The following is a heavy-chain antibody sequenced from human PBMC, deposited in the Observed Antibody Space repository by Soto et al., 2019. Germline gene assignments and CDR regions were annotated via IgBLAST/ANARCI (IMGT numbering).Heavy chain of an antibody. CDR2: IYHSGST. CDR1: GGSISSSNW. D-gene: IGHD3-22*01. V-gene: IGHV4-4*02. Sequence: SETLSLTCAVSGGSISSSNWWSWVRQPPGKGLEWIGEIYHSGSTNYNPSLKSRVTISVDKSKNQFSLKLSSVTAADTAVYYCARESYYYDSSGRQIYYYGMDVWGQGTTVTVSS. J-gene: IGHJ6*02. CDR3: ARESYYYDSSGRQIYYYGMDV.